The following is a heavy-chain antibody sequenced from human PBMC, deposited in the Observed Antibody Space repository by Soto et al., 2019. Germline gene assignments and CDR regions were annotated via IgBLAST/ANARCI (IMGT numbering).Heavy chain of an antibody. CDR2: IYHSGST. CDR3: ARLYMVRGVMDWFDP. J-gene: IGHJ5*02. D-gene: IGHD3-10*01. V-gene: IGHV4-4*02. Sequence: QVQLQESGPGLVKPSGTLSLTCAVSGGSISSSNWWSWVRQHPGKGMGWIGEIYHSGSTNYNPSPKSRVTISVDKSKTQCSLKLSSVTAADTAVYYCARLYMVRGVMDWFDPWGQGTLVTVSS. CDR1: GGSISSSNW.